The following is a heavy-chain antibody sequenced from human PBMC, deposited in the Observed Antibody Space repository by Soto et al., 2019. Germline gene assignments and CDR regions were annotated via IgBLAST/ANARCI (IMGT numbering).Heavy chain of an antibody. V-gene: IGHV3-21*01. Sequence: GGSLRLSCAASGFVFSDFQLNWVRQAPGRGLEWLASITGTSAFLFYADSIKGRFTISRDNPKNFLFLQMDSLGPEDTAVYYCARDNLAVQGAFDHWGQGALVTVSS. J-gene: IGHJ4*02. CDR3: ARDNLAVQGAFDH. CDR2: ITGTSAFL. CDR1: GFVFSDFQ. D-gene: IGHD3-10*02.